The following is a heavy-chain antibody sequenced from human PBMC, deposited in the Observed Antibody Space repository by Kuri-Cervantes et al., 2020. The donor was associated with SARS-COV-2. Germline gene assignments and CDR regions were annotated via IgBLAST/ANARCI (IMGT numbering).Heavy chain of an antibody. CDR1: GGTFSSYV. CDR3: ARAHISGVVHDYYYSGLDV. Sequence: SVKVSCKASGGTFSSYVISWVRQAPGQGLEWMGRIIPILGIANYAQKFQGRVTITADKSTSTAYMELSSLRSEDTAVYYCARAHISGVVHDYYYSGLDVWGLGTTVTVSS. V-gene: IGHV1-69*04. J-gene: IGHJ6*02. D-gene: IGHD3-3*01. CDR2: IIPILGIA.